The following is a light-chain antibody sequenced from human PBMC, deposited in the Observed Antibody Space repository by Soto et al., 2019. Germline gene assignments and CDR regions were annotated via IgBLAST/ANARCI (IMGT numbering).Light chain of an antibody. CDR1: QSVSGNY. J-gene: IGKJ4*01. Sequence: ENVLTQSPGTLSLSPGERATRSCRASQSVSGNYLAWYQHKPGQAPRLLIYGASSRATGIADRFSGSGSGTDFTLTISRLEPEDFAVYYCHQYGSSPLPGGSPLPFGGGTEVEIK. V-gene: IGKV3-20*01. CDR3: HQYGSSPLPGGSPLP. CDR2: GAS.